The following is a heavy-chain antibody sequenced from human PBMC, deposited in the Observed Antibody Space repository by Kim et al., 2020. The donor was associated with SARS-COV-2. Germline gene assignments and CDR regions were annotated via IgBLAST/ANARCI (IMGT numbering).Heavy chain of an antibody. CDR2: T. Sequence: TYYADSVKGRFTISRDNSKNTLYLQMNSLRAEDTAVYYCAKTAAADNNDYWGQGTLVTVSS. D-gene: IGHD6-13*01. V-gene: IGHV3-23*01. CDR3: AKTAAADNNDY. J-gene: IGHJ4*02.